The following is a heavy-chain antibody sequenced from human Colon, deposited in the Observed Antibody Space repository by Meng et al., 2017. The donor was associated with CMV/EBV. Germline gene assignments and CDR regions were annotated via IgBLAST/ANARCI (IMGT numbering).Heavy chain of an antibody. CDR2: INPSGGST. D-gene: IGHD6-6*01. CDR1: GYTFTSYY. CDR3: ASAQILIAARRDPVCYYYGMDV. V-gene: IGHV1-46*01. Sequence: ASVKVSCKASGYTFTSYYMHWVRQAPGQGLEWMGIINPSGGSTSYAQKFQGRVTMTRDTSTSTVYMELSSLRSEDTAVYYCASAQILIAARRDPVCYYYGMDVWGQGTTVTVSS. J-gene: IGHJ6*02.